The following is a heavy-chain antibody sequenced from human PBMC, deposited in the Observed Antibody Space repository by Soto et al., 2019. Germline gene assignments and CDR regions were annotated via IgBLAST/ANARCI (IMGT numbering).Heavy chain of an antibody. D-gene: IGHD1-26*01. J-gene: IGHJ4*02. Sequence: GGSLRLSCAASGFTFSSYEMNWVRQAPGKGLEWVSYISSSGSTIYYADSVKGRFTISRDNAKNSLYLQMNSLRAEDAAVYYCARDNGEGELAHFDYWGQGTLVTVSS. CDR2: ISSSGSTI. CDR3: ARDNGEGELAHFDY. CDR1: GFTFSSYE. V-gene: IGHV3-48*03.